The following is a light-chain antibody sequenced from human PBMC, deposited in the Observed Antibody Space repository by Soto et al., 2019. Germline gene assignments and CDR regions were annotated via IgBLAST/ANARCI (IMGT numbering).Light chain of an antibody. J-gene: IGLJ2*01. Sequence: QSVLTQPPSASGTPGQRVTISCSGSSSNIGSNPVHWYQQVPGTAPKLLIHNNNQRPSGVPARFSSSKSGTSASLAISGLQSEDEADYYCAAWDDSLNGVLFGGGTKVTVL. CDR2: NNN. CDR1: SSNIGSNP. CDR3: AAWDDSLNGVL. V-gene: IGLV1-44*01.